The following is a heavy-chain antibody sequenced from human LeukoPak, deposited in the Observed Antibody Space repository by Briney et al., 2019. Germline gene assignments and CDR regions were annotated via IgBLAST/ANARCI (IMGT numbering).Heavy chain of an antibody. CDR2: ISRTTGTT. V-gene: IGHV3-23*01. CDR3: AKGSHFAN. CDR1: GFTFSDNA. Sequence: HPGGSLRLSGAASGFTFSDNAMSWVRQAPGKGLEWVSTISRTTGTTYYADSVKGRFTISRDNSKSTVSLQVNSLRAEDTAVYYCAKGSHFANCGQGTLVTVSS. J-gene: IGHJ4*02.